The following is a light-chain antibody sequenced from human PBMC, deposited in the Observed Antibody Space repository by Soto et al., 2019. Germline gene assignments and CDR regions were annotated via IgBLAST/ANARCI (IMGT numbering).Light chain of an antibody. J-gene: IGLJ3*02. CDR3: NSYAGSNNGV. V-gene: IGLV2-8*01. Sequence: QSVLTQPASVSGSPGQSITISCTGTSSDVGSYNYVSWFQQHPGKAPKLMIYEVSKRPSGVPDRFSGSKSGNTASLTVSGLQAEDEADYFCNSYAGSNNGVFGGGTKLTFL. CDR2: EVS. CDR1: SSDVGSYNY.